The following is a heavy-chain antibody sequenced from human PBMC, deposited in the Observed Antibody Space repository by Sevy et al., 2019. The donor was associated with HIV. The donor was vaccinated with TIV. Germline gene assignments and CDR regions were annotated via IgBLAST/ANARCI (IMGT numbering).Heavy chain of an antibody. D-gene: IGHD3-3*01. Sequence: ASVKVAGKVSGYTLTELSMHWVRQAPGKGLEWMGGFDPEDGETIYAQKFQGRFTMTEDTSTDTAYIELSSLRSEDTAVYYCATAPTLKRITIFGVVTLAYNWFDPWGQGTLVTVSS. V-gene: IGHV1-24*01. CDR2: FDPEDGET. J-gene: IGHJ5*02. CDR3: ATAPTLKRITIFGVVTLAYNWFDP. CDR1: GYTLTELS.